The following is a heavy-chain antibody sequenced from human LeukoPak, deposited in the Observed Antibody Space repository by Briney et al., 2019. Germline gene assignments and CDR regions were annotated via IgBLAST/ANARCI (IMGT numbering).Heavy chain of an antibody. J-gene: IGHJ4*02. D-gene: IGHD6-13*01. CDR2: IIPNLGTA. CDR1: GGTFSSNE. Sequence: GASVKVSCKASGGTFSSNEISWVRQAPGQGLEWMGRIIPNLGTANYAQSFQGRVTITADKSTSTAYMELSSLRSEDTAVYFCARWASIIYDSNWYAPLDYWGQGTLVTVSP. CDR3: ARWASIIYDSNWYAPLDY. V-gene: IGHV1-69*04.